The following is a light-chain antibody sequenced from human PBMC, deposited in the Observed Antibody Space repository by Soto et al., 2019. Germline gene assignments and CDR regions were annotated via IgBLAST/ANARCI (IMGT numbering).Light chain of an antibody. CDR2: QDT. Sequence: SYELTQPPSVSVSPGQTANITCSGDRLGDKYASWYQQKPGQSPVLVIYQDTKRPSGIPERFSGSNSGNTATLTISGTQAMDEADYYCQARDSSTAVFGGGTKLTVL. CDR1: RLGDKY. V-gene: IGLV3-1*01. CDR3: QARDSSTAV. J-gene: IGLJ3*02.